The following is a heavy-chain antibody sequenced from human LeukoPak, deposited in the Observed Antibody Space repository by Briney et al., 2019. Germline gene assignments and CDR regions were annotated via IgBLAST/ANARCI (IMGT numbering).Heavy chain of an antibody. D-gene: IGHD3-10*01. CDR3: ARGHEVLLWFGEAFDY. CDR2: INPNSGGT. CDR1: GYTFTGYY. V-gene: IGHV1-2*06. Sequence: SVKVSCKASGYTFTGYYMHWVRQAPGQGLEWMGRINPNSGGTNYAQKFQGRVTMTRDTSISTAYMELSGLRSDDTAVYYCARGHEVLLWFGEAFDYWGQGTLVTVSS. J-gene: IGHJ4*02.